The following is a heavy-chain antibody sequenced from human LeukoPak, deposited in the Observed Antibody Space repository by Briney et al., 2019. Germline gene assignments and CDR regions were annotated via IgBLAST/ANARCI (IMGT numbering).Heavy chain of an antibody. CDR3: AQGGIAARLVYYFAY. J-gene: IGHJ4*02. CDR2: ISSDGSNK. Sequence: GGSLRLSCAASGFTFNRYVMHWVRQAPGKGLEWVALISSDGSNKYYADSVEGRFTISRDNSKNTLYLQMNSLRAEDTAAYYCAQGGIAARLVYYFAYWGQGTPVTVTS. CDR1: GFTFNRYV. D-gene: IGHD6-6*01. V-gene: IGHV3-30*18.